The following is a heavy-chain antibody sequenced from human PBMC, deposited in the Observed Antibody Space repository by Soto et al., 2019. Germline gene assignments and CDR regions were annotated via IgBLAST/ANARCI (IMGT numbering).Heavy chain of an antibody. CDR1: GYSFTSHW. CDR2: MYPDDSDI. D-gene: IGHD3-22*01. V-gene: IGHV5-51*01. Sequence: GESLKISCKGSGYSFTSHWISWVRQMPGKGLEWMAIMYPDDSDIRYSPSFEAHVTISADKSTSTAFLQWSSLKASDTAMYYCATAYVYDFENSNYYRDAFDIWGQGTLVTVSS. CDR3: ATAYVYDFENSNYYRDAFDI. J-gene: IGHJ3*02.